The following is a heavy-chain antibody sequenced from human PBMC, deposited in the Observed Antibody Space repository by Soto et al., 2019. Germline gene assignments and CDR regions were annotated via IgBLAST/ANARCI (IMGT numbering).Heavy chain of an antibody. V-gene: IGHV4-31*03. CDR3: ARGGDCSSTSCRNWFDP. D-gene: IGHD2-2*01. CDR2: IYYSGST. CDR1: GGSISSGGYY. J-gene: IGHJ5*02. Sequence: SETLSLTCTVSGGSISSGGYYWSWIRQHPGKGLEWIGYIYYSGSTYYNPSLKSRVTISVDTSKNQFSLKLSSVTAADTAVYYCARGGDCSSTSCRNWFDPWGQGTLVTVSS.